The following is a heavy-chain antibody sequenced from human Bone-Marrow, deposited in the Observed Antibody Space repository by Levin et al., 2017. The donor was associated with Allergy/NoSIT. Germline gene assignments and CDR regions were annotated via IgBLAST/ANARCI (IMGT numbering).Heavy chain of an antibody. CDR3: AGTALISWFDP. CDR2: IYSGGST. V-gene: IGHV4-39*01. CDR1: GVSISSSNYY. Sequence: SETLSLTCTVSGVSISSSNYYWGWIRQPPGKRLEWIGSIYSGGSTYYNPALMSRVTVSVDTSKNQFSLTLSSVTAADTAVYYCAGTALISWFDPWGQGMLVIVSS. D-gene: IGHD3-16*01. J-gene: IGHJ5*02.